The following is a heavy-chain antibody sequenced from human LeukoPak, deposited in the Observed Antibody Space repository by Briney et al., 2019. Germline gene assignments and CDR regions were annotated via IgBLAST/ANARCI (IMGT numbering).Heavy chain of an antibody. V-gene: IGHV4-34*01. CDR1: GFTFSRYA. Sequence: AGGSLRLSCEASGFTFSRYAFHWVRQAPGKGLGWIGEINHSGGTNYNPSLKSRVTISVDTSKNQFSLKLSSVTAADTAVYYCARRLAANYYDSSGYYSHWGQGTLVTVSS. D-gene: IGHD3-22*01. CDR3: ARRLAANYYDSSGYYSH. CDR2: INHSGGT. J-gene: IGHJ4*02.